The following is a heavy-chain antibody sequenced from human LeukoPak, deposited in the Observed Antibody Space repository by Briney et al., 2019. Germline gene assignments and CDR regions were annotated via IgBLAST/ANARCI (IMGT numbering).Heavy chain of an antibody. CDR1: GYTFTGYY. J-gene: IGHJ3*02. Sequence: ASVKVSCKASGYTFTGYYIHWVRQAPGQGLEWMGWIYPYSGDTNYAQNFQGRVTMTRDTSISTAYMELSSPKSDDTAVYYCARDRNSGSSLDIWGQGTMLTVSS. CDR2: IYPYSGDT. V-gene: IGHV1-2*02. CDR3: ARDRNSGSSLDI. D-gene: IGHD6-6*01.